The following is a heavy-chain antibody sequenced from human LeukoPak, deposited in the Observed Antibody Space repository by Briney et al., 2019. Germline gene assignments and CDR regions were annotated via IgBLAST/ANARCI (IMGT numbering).Heavy chain of an antibody. J-gene: IGHJ4*02. D-gene: IGHD3-10*01. CDR3: ARVPMVRGVYYFDY. Sequence: ASVKVSCKASGYTFTSYGISWVRQAPGQGLEWMGWISAYNGNTNYAQNLQGRVTMTTDTSTSTAYMELRSLRSDDTAVYYCARVPMVRGVYYFDYWGQGTLVTVSS. V-gene: IGHV1-18*01. CDR2: ISAYNGNT. CDR1: GYTFTSYG.